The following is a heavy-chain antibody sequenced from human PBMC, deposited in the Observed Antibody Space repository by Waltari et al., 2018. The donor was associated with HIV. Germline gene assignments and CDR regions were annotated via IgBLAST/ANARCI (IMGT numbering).Heavy chain of an antibody. D-gene: IGHD3-10*01. J-gene: IGHJ3*02. CDR1: GFILRHYN. V-gene: IGHV3-48*01. CDR2: INSTSRVI. CDR3: ACLGVGKTRETFDI. Sequence: VQLVESGGASFQPGGSLRLSCSSSGFILRHYNMNCVRQAPGKGLQWLAYINSTSRVILYTDAVKGGSMMSREKAGNRVWVRMNSMGGEDTAVCDGACLGVGKTRETFDIWGQGTMVTGSS.